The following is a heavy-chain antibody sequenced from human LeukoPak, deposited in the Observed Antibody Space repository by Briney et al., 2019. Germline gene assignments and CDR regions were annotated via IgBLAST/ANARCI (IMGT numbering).Heavy chain of an antibody. D-gene: IGHD2/OR15-2a*01. CDR3: AKAMSIWDFDY. V-gene: IGHV3-23*01. CDR2: ISGSGDNT. CDR1: GFTFSDYY. Sequence: GRSLRLSCAASGFTFSDYYMSWIRQAPGKGLEWVSSISGSGDNTYSADSVKGRFTISRDNSKNALYLQMNSLRAEDTAVYYCAKAMSIWDFDYWGQGILVTVSS. J-gene: IGHJ4*02.